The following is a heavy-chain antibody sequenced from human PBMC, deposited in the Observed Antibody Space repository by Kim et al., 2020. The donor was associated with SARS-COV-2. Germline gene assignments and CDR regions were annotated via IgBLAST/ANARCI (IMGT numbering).Heavy chain of an antibody. V-gene: IGHV4-59*01. CDR3: VTKRAERRGCLCY. J-gene: IGHJ4*02. Sequence: SETLSLTCTVSGDSKGDYYWSWVRQPPGKGLEWIGYTHFTGKTNYHPSLMSRVTISTDTSKNQFSLQLTSVTAADTAVYYCVTKRAERRGCLCYWGQ. CDR1: GDSKGDYY. CDR2: THFTGKT.